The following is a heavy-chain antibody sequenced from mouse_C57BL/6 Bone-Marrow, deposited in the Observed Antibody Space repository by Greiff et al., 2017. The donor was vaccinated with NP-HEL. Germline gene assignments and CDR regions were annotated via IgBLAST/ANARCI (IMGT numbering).Heavy chain of an antibody. D-gene: IGHD4-1*01. CDR3: ARLGPFDY. V-gene: IGHV1-64*01. CDR2: IHPNSGST. J-gene: IGHJ2*01. CDR1: GYTFTSYW. Sequence: VQLQQSGAELVKPGASVKLSCKASGYTFTSYWMHWVKQRPGQGLEWIGMIHPNSGSTNYNEKFKSKATLTVAKSSSTAYMQLSSLTSEDSAVYYCARLGPFDYWGQGTTLTVSS.